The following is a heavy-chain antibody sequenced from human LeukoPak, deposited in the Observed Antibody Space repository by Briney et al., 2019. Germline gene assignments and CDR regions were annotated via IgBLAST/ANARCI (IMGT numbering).Heavy chain of an antibody. V-gene: IGHV4-39*01. D-gene: IGHD2-15*01. CDR1: GGSISSTGHY. Sequence: KPSETLSLTCSVSGGSISSTGHYWGWSCQPPGKGLEWIGNIYYSGSTFYNPSLKSRVTISVDTSMSQFSLKLSSVTAADTAIYYCARVYITKWSLGYWGRGTLVTVSS. J-gene: IGHJ4*02. CDR3: ARVYITKWSLGY. CDR2: IYYSGST.